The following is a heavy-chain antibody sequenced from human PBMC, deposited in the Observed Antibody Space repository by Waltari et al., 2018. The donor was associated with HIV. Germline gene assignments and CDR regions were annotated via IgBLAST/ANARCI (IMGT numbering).Heavy chain of an antibody. CDR3: ARHRFTRGNSAWYFLY. CDR1: GGSFSNYY. CDR2: INHSGTT. V-gene: IGHV4-34*02. Sequence: QVRLQQWGAGLLKPSETLSLTFAVYGGSFSNYYWTWIRQTPEKGLEWIGEINHSGTTDYNPSLKSRLTMSIDTSKNQFSLKLNSVTAADTAVYYCARHRFTRGNSAWYFLYWGQGTHVTVSS. D-gene: IGHD6-19*01. J-gene: IGHJ4*02.